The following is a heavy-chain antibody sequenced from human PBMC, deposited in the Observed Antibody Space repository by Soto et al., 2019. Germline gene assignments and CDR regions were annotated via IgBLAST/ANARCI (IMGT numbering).Heavy chain of an antibody. CDR1: GYSCADYG. J-gene: IGHJ4*02. V-gene: IGHV5-10-1*01. Sequence: GESLRICYKGSGYSCADYGITWVRQMPGKGLEWMGRIDPSDSYTNYSPSFQGHVTISVDKSISTAYLQWSSLKAADTAMYYCARHQNYEEIDYWGQGTLVTVSS. CDR3: ARHQNYEEIDY. CDR2: IDPSDSYT. D-gene: IGHD1-7*01.